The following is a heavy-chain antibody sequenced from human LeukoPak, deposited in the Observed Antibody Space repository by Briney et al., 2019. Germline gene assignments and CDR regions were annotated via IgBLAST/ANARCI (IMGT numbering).Heavy chain of an antibody. CDR2: VYNRGST. CDR1: GESFTTSRDY. CDR3: ANAKARLCSGGGCYHWCPQPLDH. Sequence: SETLSLTCTVSGESFTTSRDYWGWIRQPPGKGPEWIGSVYNRGSTYYNPSFKNRVTVSVDPPRNQFSLKLTSVTAADTAVYSCANAKARLCSGGGCYHWCPQPLDHWSRGTLVTVSS. D-gene: IGHD2-15*01. V-gene: IGHV4-39*01. J-gene: IGHJ4*02.